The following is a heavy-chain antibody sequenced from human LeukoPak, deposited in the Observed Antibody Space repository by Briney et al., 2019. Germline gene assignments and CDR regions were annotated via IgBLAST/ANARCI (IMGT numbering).Heavy chain of an antibody. J-gene: IGHJ3*02. CDR3: ARGTNWPYAFDI. V-gene: IGHV3-7*03. CDR1: GFTFSSYW. Sequence: GGSLRLSCAASGFTFSSYWMSWVRQAPGKGLEWVANINQDGSDKYYADSMKGRFTISRDNAKHSLYLQMNSLRAEDTAVYYCARGTNWPYAFDIWGQGTMVTVSS. CDR2: INQDGSDK. D-gene: IGHD1-1*01.